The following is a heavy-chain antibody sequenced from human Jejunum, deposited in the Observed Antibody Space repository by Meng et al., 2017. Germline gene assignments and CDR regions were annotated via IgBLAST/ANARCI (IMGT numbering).Heavy chain of an antibody. CDR1: GFTFSSHT. J-gene: IGHJ4*02. CDR3: AKLTTN. V-gene: IGHV3-23*01. CDR2: ISVSTSST. Sequence: EGQLLGSGGGLGQPGGSLRLSCAASGFTFSSHTLSWVRQAPGKGLEWVSSISVSTSSTYYTDSVKGRFTISRDNSKNTLYLQMDSLRAEDTAVYYCAKLTTNWGQGTLVTVSS. D-gene: IGHD1-14*01.